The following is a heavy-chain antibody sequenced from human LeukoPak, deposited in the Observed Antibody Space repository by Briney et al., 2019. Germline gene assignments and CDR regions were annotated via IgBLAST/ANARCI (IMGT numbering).Heavy chain of an antibody. CDR1: GGSFSGYY. D-gene: IGHD3-22*01. J-gene: IGHJ4*02. CDR2: INHSGST. V-gene: IGHV4-34*01. CDR3: ARHFSPNYYDSSGYYFDY. Sequence: PSETLSLTCAVYGGSFSGYYWSWIRQPPGKGLEWIGEINHSGSTNYNPSLKSRVTISVDTSKNQFSLKLSSVTAADTAVYYCARHFSPNYYDSSGYYFDYWGQGTLVTVSS.